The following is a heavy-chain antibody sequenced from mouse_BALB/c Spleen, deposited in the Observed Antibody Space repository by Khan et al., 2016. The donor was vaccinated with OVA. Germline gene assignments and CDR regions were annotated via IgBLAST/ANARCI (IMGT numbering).Heavy chain of an antibody. CDR2: INPSNGYT. V-gene: IGHV1-4*01. J-gene: IGHJ3*01. CDR1: GYTFTSYT. CDR3: VRDGAYHRNDGWFAY. D-gene: IGHD2-14*01. Sequence: QVQLKESGAELARPGASVKMSCKASGYTFTSYTIHWIKLRPGQGLEWIGYINPSNGYTNYNQKFKDKATLTADQSSTTAYMELRSLTSDDSALYNCVRDGAYHRNDGWFAYWGQGTLVTVSA.